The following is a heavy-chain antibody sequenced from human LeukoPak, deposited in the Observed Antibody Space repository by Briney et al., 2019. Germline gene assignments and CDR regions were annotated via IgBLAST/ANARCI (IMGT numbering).Heavy chain of an antibody. CDR2: IHSDGSTT. CDR3: TRDANHYGGMDV. V-gene: IGHV3-74*01. CDR1: GITVSKYW. Sequence: GGSLRLSCAVSGITVSKYWMHWVRQVPGKGLVWVSRIHSDGSTTDYADSVKGRFTIARDSAKNTLYLEMNSLRVEDTAVYYCTRDANHYGGMDVWGQGTTVTVSS. J-gene: IGHJ6*02.